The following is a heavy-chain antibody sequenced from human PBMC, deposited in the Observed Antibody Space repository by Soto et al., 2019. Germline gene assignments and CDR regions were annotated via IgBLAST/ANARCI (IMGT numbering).Heavy chain of an antibody. Sequence: QVQLVQSGAEVKKPGASVKVSCKASGYTFTSYYMHWVRQAPGQGLEWMGIINPSGGSTSYAQKFQGRATMTRDASTSTVYIELSSLRSEDTAVYYCAIAYSSSSSFGYWGQGTLVTVSS. J-gene: IGHJ4*02. CDR2: INPSGGST. CDR3: AIAYSSSSSFGY. V-gene: IGHV1-46*03. CDR1: GYTFTSYY. D-gene: IGHD6-6*01.